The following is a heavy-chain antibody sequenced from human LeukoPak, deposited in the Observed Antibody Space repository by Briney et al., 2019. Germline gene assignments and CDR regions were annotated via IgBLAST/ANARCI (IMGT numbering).Heavy chain of an antibody. Sequence: GGSLRLSCAASGFIFSDYYMSWIRQAPGKGLEWVSDISSSGSSIYYADSVKGRFTISRDNAKNSLYLQMNSLRADDTAVYYCARGLTEWLRSGFDYWGQGILVTVSS. CDR3: ARGLTEWLRSGFDY. CDR1: GFIFSDYY. D-gene: IGHD5-12*01. J-gene: IGHJ4*02. V-gene: IGHV3-11*01. CDR2: ISSSGSSI.